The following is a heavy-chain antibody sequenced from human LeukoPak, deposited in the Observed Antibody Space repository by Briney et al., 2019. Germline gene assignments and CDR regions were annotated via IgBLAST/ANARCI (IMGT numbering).Heavy chain of an antibody. Sequence: SETLSLTCTVSGGSISSYYWSWIRQPPGKGLEWIGYIYYSGSTNYNPSLKSRVTISVDTSKNQFSLKLSSVTAADTAVYYCARDCHRRMPDYDYVWGSYRWAFDIWGQGTMVTVSS. J-gene: IGHJ3*02. D-gene: IGHD3-16*02. CDR3: ARDCHRRMPDYDYVWGSYRWAFDI. CDR2: IYYSGST. CDR1: GGSISSYY. V-gene: IGHV4-59*12.